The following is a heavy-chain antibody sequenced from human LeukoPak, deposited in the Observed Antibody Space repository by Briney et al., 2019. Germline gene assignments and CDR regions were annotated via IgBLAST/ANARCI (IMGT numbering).Heavy chain of an antibody. CDR2: ISSSSSYI. CDR1: GFTFSSYS. J-gene: IGHJ4*02. V-gene: IGHV3-21*01. CDR3: ARVGRRIFDY. Sequence: GGSLRLSCAVSGFTFSSYSMNWVRQAPGKGLEWVSSISSSSSYIYYADSVKGRFTISRDNAKNSLYLQMNSLRAEDTAVYYCARVGRRIFDYWGQGTLVTVSS.